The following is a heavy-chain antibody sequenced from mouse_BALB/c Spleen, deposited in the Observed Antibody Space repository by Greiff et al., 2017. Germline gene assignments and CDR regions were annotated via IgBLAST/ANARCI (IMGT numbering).Heavy chain of an antibody. CDR1: GYSFTSYW. CDR2: IDPSDSET. D-gene: IGHD2-1*01. Sequence: VKLLESGPQLVRPGASVKISCKASGYSFTSYWMHWVKQRPGQGLEWIGMIDPSDSETRLNQKFKDKATLTVDKSSSTAYMQLSSPTSEDSAVYYCARYRYGNWDFDNWGQGTTLTVTS. J-gene: IGHJ2*01. CDR3: ARYRYGNWDFDN. V-gene: IGHV1S126*01.